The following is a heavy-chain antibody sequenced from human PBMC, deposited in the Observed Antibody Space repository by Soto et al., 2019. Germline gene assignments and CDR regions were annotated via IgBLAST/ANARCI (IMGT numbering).Heavy chain of an antibody. Sequence: ASVTFSCTASGSIFAHYFIHLVRQAPGQGLEWMAIVDPTGSRTSHAHKFQGRVTLTRDASTGTVYLELNRLTSEDTALYYYARDSTTMVTGFDPWGQGTLVTVSS. CDR1: GSIFAHYF. V-gene: IGHV1-46*01. D-gene: IGHD2-15*01. CDR3: ARDSTTMVTGFDP. CDR2: VDPTGSRT. J-gene: IGHJ5*02.